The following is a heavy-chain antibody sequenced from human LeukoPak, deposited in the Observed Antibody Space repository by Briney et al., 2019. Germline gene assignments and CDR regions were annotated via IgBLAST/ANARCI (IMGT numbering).Heavy chain of an antibody. J-gene: IGHJ4*02. CDR3: ARDDGRGVVTPY. Sequence: SETLSLTCTVSGGSISGSDYYWGGLRQPPGKGLEWIGIIYYSGRTFYNPSLKSRVAISVDTSKNQFSLSLISVTAADTAVYYCARDDGRGVVTPYWGQGTLVTVSS. CDR2: IYYSGRT. CDR1: GGSISGSDYY. V-gene: IGHV4-39*07. D-gene: IGHD2-21*02.